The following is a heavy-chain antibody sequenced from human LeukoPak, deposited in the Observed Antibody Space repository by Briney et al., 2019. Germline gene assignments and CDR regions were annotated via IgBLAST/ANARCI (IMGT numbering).Heavy chain of an antibody. Sequence: SETLSLTCTVSGGSISSYYWSWIRQPPGKGLEWIGYIYYSGSTNYSPSLKGRVTISVDTSKNQFSLKLSSVTAADTAVYYCARWPGTRPDYWGQGTLVTVSS. CDR2: IYYSGST. CDR3: ARWPGTRPDY. J-gene: IGHJ4*02. D-gene: IGHD1-7*01. CDR1: GGSISSYY. V-gene: IGHV4-59*01.